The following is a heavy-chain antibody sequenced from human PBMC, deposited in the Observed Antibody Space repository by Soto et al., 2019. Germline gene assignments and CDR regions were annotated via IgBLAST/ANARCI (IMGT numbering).Heavy chain of an antibody. CDR3: AREVGQGWFEP. CDR2: IYSGGST. CDR1: GFTVSSNY. V-gene: IGHV3-53*04. Sequence: GGSLTLSRAASGFTVSSNYMSWARQAPGKGLEWVSDIYSGGSTYYADSVKGRFTISRHTSKITLYRQMNSLRAEDTAVYYCAREVGQGWFEPWGQGTLVTVSS. J-gene: IGHJ5*02.